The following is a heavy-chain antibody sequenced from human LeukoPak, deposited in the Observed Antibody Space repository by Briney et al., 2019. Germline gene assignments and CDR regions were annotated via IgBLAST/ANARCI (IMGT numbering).Heavy chain of an antibody. CDR2: ISSSSSTI. Sequence: PGGSLRLSCAASGFTFSSYSMNWVRQAPGKGLEWVSYISSSSSTIYYADSVKGRFTISRDNAKNSLYLQMNSLRAEDTAVYYCARESWVYYGSGKSWFDPWGQGTLVTVSS. CDR3: ARESWVYYGSGKSWFDP. CDR1: GFTFSSYS. V-gene: IGHV3-48*04. D-gene: IGHD3-10*01. J-gene: IGHJ5*02.